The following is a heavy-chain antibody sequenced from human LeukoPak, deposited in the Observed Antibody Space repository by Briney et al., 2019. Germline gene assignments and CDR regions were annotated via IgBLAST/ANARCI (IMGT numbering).Heavy chain of an antibody. CDR2: ISGSGGST. Sequence: SCKASGGTFSSYAMSWVRQAPGKGLEWVSAISGSGGSTYYADSVKGRFTISRDNSKNTLYLQMNSLRAEDTAVYYCAKPAPYCSGGSCYPRGYYYYMDVWGKGTTVTVSS. CDR1: GGTFSSYA. D-gene: IGHD2-15*01. V-gene: IGHV3-23*01. CDR3: AKPAPYCSGGSCYPRGYYYYMDV. J-gene: IGHJ6*03.